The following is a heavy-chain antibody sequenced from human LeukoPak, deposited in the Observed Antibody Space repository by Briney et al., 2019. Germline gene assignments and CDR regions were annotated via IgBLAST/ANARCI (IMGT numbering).Heavy chain of an antibody. D-gene: IGHD1-26*01. V-gene: IGHV3-9*01. CDR1: RFTFDDYA. J-gene: IGHJ4*02. Sequence: GGSLRLSCAASRFTFDDYAMHWVRQAPGKGLEWVSGISWNSGSIGYADSVKGRFTISRDNAKNSLYLQMNSLRAEDTALYYCAKDMGSYQAYRFDYWGQGTLVTVSS. CDR3: AKDMGSYQAYRFDY. CDR2: ISWNSGSI.